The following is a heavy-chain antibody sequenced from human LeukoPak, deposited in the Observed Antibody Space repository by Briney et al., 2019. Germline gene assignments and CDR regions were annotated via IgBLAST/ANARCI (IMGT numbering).Heavy chain of an antibody. V-gene: IGHV3-21*03. J-gene: IGHJ4*02. Sequence: PGGSLRLSCVGSGFTSSSYTLSWVRQAPGKGLEWVSSITSSSSFIYYADSVKGRFTISRDNAKNSLFLQMNSLRADDTAVYFCARVVGISAAGDYWGQGTLVTVSS. CDR2: ITSSSSFI. CDR3: ARVVGISAAGDY. CDR1: GFTSSSYT. D-gene: IGHD6-13*01.